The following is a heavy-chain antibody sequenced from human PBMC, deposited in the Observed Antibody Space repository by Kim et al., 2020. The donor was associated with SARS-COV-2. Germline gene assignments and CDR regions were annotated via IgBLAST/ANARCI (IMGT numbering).Heavy chain of an antibody. CDR2: ISGSGGST. V-gene: IGHV3-23*01. D-gene: IGHD6-19*01. J-gene: IGHJ6*02. CDR3: AKGSGYSSGYGMDV. Sequence: GGSLRLSCAASGFTFSSYAMSWVRQAPGKGLEWVSAISGSGGSTYYADSVKGRFTISRDNSKNTLYLQMNSLRAEDTAVYYCAKGSGYSSGYGMDVWGQGTTVTVSS. CDR1: GFTFSSYA.